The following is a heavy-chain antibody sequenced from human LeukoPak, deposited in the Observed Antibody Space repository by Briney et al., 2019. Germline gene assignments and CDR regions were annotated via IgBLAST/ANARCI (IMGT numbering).Heavy chain of an antibody. D-gene: IGHD1-1*01. V-gene: IGHV5-51*01. Sequence: GESLKISCKGSGYSFTSYWIGWVRQMPGKGLEWMGIIYPGDSDTRYSTSFQGQVTISADKSIRTAYLQWSSLKASDTAMYYCARQSGVNWNDGLFDYWGQGTLVTVSS. CDR1: GYSFTSYW. CDR3: ARQSGVNWNDGLFDY. CDR2: IYPGDSDT. J-gene: IGHJ4*02.